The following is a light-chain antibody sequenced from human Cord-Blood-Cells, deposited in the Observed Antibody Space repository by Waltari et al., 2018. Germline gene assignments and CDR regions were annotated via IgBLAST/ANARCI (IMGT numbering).Light chain of an antibody. J-gene: IGKJ2*03. CDR1: PDTSNY. V-gene: IGKV1-33*01. CDR3: QQYDTVPYS. Sequence: IHLTQSPSSLSASVGDRATIICQASPDTSNYLNWYQQKPGKAPKRLIYDASNLETGVPSRFSGSRSETEATYTFSSLEPKDSATYYCQQYDTVPYSFGQGTKLEIK. CDR2: DAS.